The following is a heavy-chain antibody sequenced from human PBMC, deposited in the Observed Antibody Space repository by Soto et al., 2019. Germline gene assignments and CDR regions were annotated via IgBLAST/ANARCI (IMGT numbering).Heavy chain of an antibody. D-gene: IGHD3-16*02. CDR2: ISAYNGNT. CDR3: ARDSEGYDYVWGSYRDDAFDI. J-gene: IGHJ3*02. CDR1: GYTFTSYG. Sequence: QVQLVQSGAEVKKPGASVKVSCKASGYTFTSYGISWVRQAPGQGLEWMGWISAYNGNTNYAQKLQGRVTMTTDTSTSTAYMELRSLRSDDTAVYYCARDSEGYDYVWGSYRDDAFDIWGQGTMVTVSS. V-gene: IGHV1-18*01.